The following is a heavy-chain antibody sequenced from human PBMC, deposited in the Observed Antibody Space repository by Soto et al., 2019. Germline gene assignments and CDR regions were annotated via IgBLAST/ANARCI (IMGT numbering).Heavy chain of an antibody. CDR3: ASWSGASGSYTAFNS. J-gene: IGHJ4*02. V-gene: IGHV1-2*02. Sequence: ASVKVSCKASGYTFTDYFVHWVRQAPGQGLEWMGYINPKRGDTKFAPKFQGRVTLTRDTSITTAYMDLRRLTSDDTAVYYCASWSGASGSYTAFNSWGPGTLVTVSS. CDR1: GYTFTDYF. D-gene: IGHD3-10*01. CDR2: INPKRGDT.